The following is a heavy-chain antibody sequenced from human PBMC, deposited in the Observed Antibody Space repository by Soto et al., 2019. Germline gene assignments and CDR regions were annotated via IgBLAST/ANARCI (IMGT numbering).Heavy chain of an antibody. Sequence: QITLKESGPPLVKPTQTLTLTCTFSGFSLSTSGVNVGWIRQPPGKALEWLALIYWDDDKRYSPSLKSRLTITKDTSKNQVVLTMTNMDRVDTATYYCAHSGVYNNWFDPWGQGTLVTVSS. CDR1: GFSLSTSGVN. D-gene: IGHD3-10*01. CDR2: IYWDDDK. J-gene: IGHJ5*02. CDR3: AHSGVYNNWFDP. V-gene: IGHV2-5*02.